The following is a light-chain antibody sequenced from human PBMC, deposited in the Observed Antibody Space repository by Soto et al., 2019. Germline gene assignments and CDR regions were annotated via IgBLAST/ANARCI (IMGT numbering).Light chain of an antibody. CDR2: GAS. CDR3: QQYGSSPPIT. V-gene: IGKV3-20*01. Sequence: EIVLTQSPGTLSLSPGERATLSCRASQSVSSSYLAWYQQKPGQAPRLLIYGASSRATGIPDRFSGSGSGTDFTRTISRLEPEDFAVYYCQQYGSSPPITFGPRTKVDI. J-gene: IGKJ3*01. CDR1: QSVSSSY.